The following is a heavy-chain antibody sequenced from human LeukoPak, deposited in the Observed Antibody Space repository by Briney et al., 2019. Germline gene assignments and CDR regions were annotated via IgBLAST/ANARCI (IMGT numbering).Heavy chain of an antibody. V-gene: IGHV4-59*01. J-gene: IGHJ5*02. Sequence: PSETLSLTCTVSGGSISSYYWRWIRQPPGKGLDWIGYIYYYGSTNYNPSLKSRVTISVDTSKNQFSLKLTSVTAADTAVYYCATSSSGYYYDWFDPWGQGTLVTVSP. D-gene: IGHD3-22*01. CDR2: IYYYGST. CDR3: ATSSSGYYYDWFDP. CDR1: GGSISSYY.